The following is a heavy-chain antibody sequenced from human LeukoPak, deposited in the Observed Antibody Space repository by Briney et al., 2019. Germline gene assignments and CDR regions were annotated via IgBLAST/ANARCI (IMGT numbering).Heavy chain of an antibody. Sequence: GGSLRLSCAASGFTFSSYGMHWVRQAPGKGLEWVVVISYDGSNKYYADSVKGRFTISRDNSKNTLYMQMNSLRAEDTAVYYCAKDRFIAAAGTLDPWGQGTLVTVSS. J-gene: IGHJ5*02. CDR1: GFTFSSYG. CDR3: AKDRFIAAAGTLDP. V-gene: IGHV3-30*18. D-gene: IGHD6-13*01. CDR2: ISYDGSNK.